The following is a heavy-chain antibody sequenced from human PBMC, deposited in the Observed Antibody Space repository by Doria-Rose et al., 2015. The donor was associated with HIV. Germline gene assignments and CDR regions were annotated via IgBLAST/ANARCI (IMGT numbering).Heavy chain of an antibody. Sequence: VQLLESGPGLVKPSETLSLTCSVSGASVSSRGYYWNWIRQVPGKGLESLGYTYYTGTSDYSQSLKSRLNMAVDTSKNQFSLELSFVTVADTAVYYCARMGSYRELDYWGQGALVIVSA. CDR3: ARMGSYRELDY. CDR2: TYYTGTS. V-gene: IGHV4-31*03. J-gene: IGHJ4*02. D-gene: IGHD3-3*01. CDR1: GASVSSRGYY.